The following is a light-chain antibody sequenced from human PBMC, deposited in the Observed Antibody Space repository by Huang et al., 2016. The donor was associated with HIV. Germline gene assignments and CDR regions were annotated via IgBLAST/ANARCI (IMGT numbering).Light chain of an antibody. CDR3: LQDHNYPRT. Sequence: AIQMTQSPSSLSASVGDRVTITCRASQGITEDLAWYQQKPGKAPTLLISGASTLRSGVTSRFSGSCSGTDFTLTIISLQPEDYATYYCLQDHNYPRTFGQGTKVEI. CDR1: QGITED. V-gene: IGKV1-6*01. J-gene: IGKJ1*01. CDR2: GAS.